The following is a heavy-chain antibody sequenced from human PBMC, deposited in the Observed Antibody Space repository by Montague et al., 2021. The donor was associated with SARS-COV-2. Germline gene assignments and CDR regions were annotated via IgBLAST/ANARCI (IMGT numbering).Heavy chain of an antibody. V-gene: IGHV4-61*02. CDR2: IYVTGNS. CDR3: VGDAYDPLDGH. J-gene: IGHJ4*02. D-gene: IGHD3-3*01. Sequence: TLSLTCTVSGGAISDGNHYWSWVRPPAGKGLEWIGRIYVTGNSKSTPSLTSRVTMSIDKAKHQFYLNPTSVTAADTAVYYCVGDAYDPLDGHWGQGTLVTVSS. CDR1: GGAISDGNHY.